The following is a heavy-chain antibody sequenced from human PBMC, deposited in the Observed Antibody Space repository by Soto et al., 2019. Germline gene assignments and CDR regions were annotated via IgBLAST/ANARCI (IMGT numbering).Heavy chain of an antibody. J-gene: IGHJ4*02. CDR2: ISGSGGST. V-gene: IGHV3-23*01. D-gene: IGHD2-2*01. CDR3: AKDLAYDCSSTSCYLALYYFDY. Sequence: GRSLRLSCAASGFTFSSYAMSWVRQAPGKGLEWVSAISGSGGSTYYADSVKGRFTISRDNSKNTLYLQMNSLRAEDTAVYYCAKDLAYDCSSTSCYLALYYFDYWGQGTLVTVSS. CDR1: GFTFSSYA.